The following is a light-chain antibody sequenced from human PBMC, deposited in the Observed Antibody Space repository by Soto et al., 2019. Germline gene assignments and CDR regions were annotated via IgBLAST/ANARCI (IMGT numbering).Light chain of an antibody. CDR3: SSFARYSTL. CDR2: DVS. J-gene: IGLJ2*01. Sequence: QSALTQPASVSGSPGQSITISCTGTSSDIGVSNYVSWYQQHPGKAPKLIIYDVSNRPSGVSNRFSGSKSGNTASLTISGLQAEDEADYYCSSFARYSTLFGGGTKATVL. CDR1: SSDIGVSNY. V-gene: IGLV2-14*01.